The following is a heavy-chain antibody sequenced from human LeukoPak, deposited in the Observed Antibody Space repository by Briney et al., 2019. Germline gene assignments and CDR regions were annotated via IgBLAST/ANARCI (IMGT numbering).Heavy chain of an antibody. J-gene: IGHJ3*02. V-gene: IGHV1-18*01. Sequence: ASVKVSCKASGYTFTSYGISWVRQAPGQGLEWMGWISAYNGNTNYAQKLQGRVTMTTDTSTSTAYMELRSLRSDDTAVYYCARERIAAADLDAFDIWGQGTMVTVSS. CDR3: ARERIAAADLDAFDI. CDR1: GYTFTSYG. D-gene: IGHD6-13*01. CDR2: ISAYNGNT.